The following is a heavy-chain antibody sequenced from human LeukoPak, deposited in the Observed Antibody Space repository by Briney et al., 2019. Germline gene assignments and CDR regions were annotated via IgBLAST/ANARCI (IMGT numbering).Heavy chain of an antibody. CDR2: ISAYNGNT. Sequence: ASVKVSCKASGYTFTSYGISWVRQAPGQGLEWMGWISAYNGNTNYAQKLQGRVTMTTDTFTSTAYMELRSLRSDDTAVYYCARDYDFWSGYLGLDYWGQGTLVTVSS. J-gene: IGHJ4*02. CDR1: GYTFTSYG. V-gene: IGHV1-18*01. CDR3: ARDYDFWSGYLGLDY. D-gene: IGHD3-3*01.